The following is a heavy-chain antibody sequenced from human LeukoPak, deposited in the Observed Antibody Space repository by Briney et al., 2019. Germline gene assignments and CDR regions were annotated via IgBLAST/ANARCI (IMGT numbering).Heavy chain of an antibody. V-gene: IGHV3-30*18. CDR3: AKDKGYYYDSSGYYFDY. CDR2: ISYDGSNK. Sequence: PGRSLRLSCAASGFTFSSYGMHWVRQAPGKGLEWVAVISYDGSNKYYAGSVKGRLTMSRDNSKNTLYLQMNSLRAEDTAVYYCAKDKGYYYDSSGYYFDYWGQGTLVTVSS. J-gene: IGHJ4*02. D-gene: IGHD3-22*01. CDR1: GFTFSSYG.